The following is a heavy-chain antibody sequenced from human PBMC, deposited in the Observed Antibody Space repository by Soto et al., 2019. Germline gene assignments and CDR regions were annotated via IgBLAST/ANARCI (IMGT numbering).Heavy chain of an antibody. D-gene: IGHD3-22*01. V-gene: IGHV1-69*01. CDR3: AGCRIVVVGSRAYYGMDV. CDR2: ITPVFGLV. Sequence: QVHLLLQSGAEVKKPGSSVKVSCKASGGTPSNSAISWVRQAPGQGLEWMGGITPVFGLVKYAQNFQGRVTITAEEHTNTAYMELSSLRPEHTAVYYCAGCRIVVVGSRAYYGMDVLGQGTTVTVSS. J-gene: IGHJ6*02. CDR1: GGTPSNSA.